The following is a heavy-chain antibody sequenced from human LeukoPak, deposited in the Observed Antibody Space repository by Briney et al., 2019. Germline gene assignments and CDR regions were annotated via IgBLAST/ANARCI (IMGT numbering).Heavy chain of an antibody. J-gene: IGHJ3*02. Sequence: SETLSPTCVVSGYSISSGYYWGWIRQPPGKGVEWIGSIYHSWSTYYKPSLEKRVTISVDTSKNQFSLKLSSVTAADTAVYYCARDRSEVQDAFDIWGQGTMVTVSS. CDR1: GYSISSGYY. V-gene: IGHV4-38-2*02. D-gene: IGHD1-26*01. CDR3: ARDRSEVQDAFDI. CDR2: IYHSWST.